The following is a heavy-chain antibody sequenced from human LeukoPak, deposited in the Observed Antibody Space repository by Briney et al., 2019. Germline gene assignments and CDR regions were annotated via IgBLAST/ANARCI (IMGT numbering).Heavy chain of an antibody. CDR1: GFTFSSYA. J-gene: IGHJ4*02. CDR3: AREPYNRPFDY. Sequence: GGSLRLSCAASGFTFSSYAMHWVRQAPGKGLEWVAVISYDGSNKYYADSVKGRFTISRDNSKNTLYLQMNSLRAEDTAVYYCAREPYNRPFDYWGQGTLVTVSS. V-gene: IGHV3-30-3*01. D-gene: IGHD1-14*01. CDR2: ISYDGSNK.